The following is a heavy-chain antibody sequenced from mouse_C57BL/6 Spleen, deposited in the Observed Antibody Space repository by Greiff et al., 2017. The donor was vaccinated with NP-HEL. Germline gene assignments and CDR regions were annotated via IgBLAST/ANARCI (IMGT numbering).Heavy chain of an antibody. CDR3: AREGLAY. Sequence: VQLQQPGTELVKPGASVKLSCKASGYTFTSYWMHWVKQRPGQGLEWIGEIDPSDSYTNYNQKFKGKSTLTVDKSSSTAYMQLSSLTSEDSAVYYCAREGLAYWGQGTLVTVSA. V-gene: IGHV1-69*01. CDR2: IDPSDSYT. CDR1: GYTFTSYW. J-gene: IGHJ3*01.